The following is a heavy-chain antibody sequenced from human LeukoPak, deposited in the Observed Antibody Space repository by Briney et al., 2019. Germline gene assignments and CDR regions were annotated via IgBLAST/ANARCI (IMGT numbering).Heavy chain of an antibody. V-gene: IGHV3-23*01. J-gene: IGHJ4*02. Sequence: GGSLRLSCAASGFTFSSYAMSWVRQAPGKGLEWVSAISGSGGSTYYADSVKGRFTISRDNSKNTLYLQMNSLRAEDTAVYYCAKALTPYSSSSQGYSGYDFDYWGQGTLVTVSS. CDR2: ISGSGGST. D-gene: IGHD5-12*01. CDR1: GFTFSSYA. CDR3: AKALTPYSSSSQGYSGYDFDY.